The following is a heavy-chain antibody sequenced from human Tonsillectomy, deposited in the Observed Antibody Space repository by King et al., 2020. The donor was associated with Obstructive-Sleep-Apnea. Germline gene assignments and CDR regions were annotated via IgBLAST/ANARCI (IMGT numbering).Heavy chain of an antibody. CDR1: GFTFSSYA. Sequence: DVQLVESGGGLVQPGGSLRLSCAASGFTFSSYAMSWVRQAPGRGLEWVSAISGIGGSTYYADSVKGRFTISRDNSKNTLYLQMNSLRAEDTAVYYCAKDRKGARGYFDYWGQGTLVTVSS. J-gene: IGHJ4*02. D-gene: IGHD1-14*01. V-gene: IGHV3-23*04. CDR2: ISGIGGST. CDR3: AKDRKGARGYFDY.